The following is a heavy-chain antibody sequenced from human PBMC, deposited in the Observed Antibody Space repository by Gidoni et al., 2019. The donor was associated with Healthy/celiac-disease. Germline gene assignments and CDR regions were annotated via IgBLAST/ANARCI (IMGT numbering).Heavy chain of an antibody. Sequence: EVQLVETGGGLIQPGGSLRLYCAASGFTVSSNYMSWVRQAPGKGLEWVSVIYSGGSTYYADSVKGRFTISRDNSKNTLYLQMNSLRAEDTAVYYCARGSSITMVRGWGQGTLVTVSS. CDR2: IYSGGST. CDR1: GFTVSSNY. V-gene: IGHV3-53*02. J-gene: IGHJ4*02. D-gene: IGHD3-10*01. CDR3: ARGSSITMVRG.